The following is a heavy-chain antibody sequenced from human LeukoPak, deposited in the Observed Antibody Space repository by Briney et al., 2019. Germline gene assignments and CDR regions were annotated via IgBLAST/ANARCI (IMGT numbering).Heavy chain of an antibody. CDR3: ARSSHYYYGSGPLHAYYFDY. D-gene: IGHD3-10*01. J-gene: IGHJ4*02. Sequence: GESPKISCKGSGYSFTSYWIGWVRQMPGKGLEWMGIIYPGDSDTRNSPSFQGQVTISADKSISTAYLQWSSLKASDTAMYYCARSSHYYYGSGPLHAYYFDYWGQGTLVTVSS. CDR2: IYPGDSDT. CDR1: GYSFTSYW. V-gene: IGHV5-51*01.